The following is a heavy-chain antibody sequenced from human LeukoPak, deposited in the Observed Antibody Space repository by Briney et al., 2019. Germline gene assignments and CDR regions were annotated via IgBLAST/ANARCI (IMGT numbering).Heavy chain of an antibody. Sequence: PGGSLRLSCAVSGFTFRDYGMHWVRQAPGKGLEWVALIWHDGSHRYYADSVKGRITISRDDSKNTLYLQMNSLRAEDTAMYYCARDDILTGYTIDYWGQGTLVTVS. D-gene: IGHD3-9*01. CDR3: ARDDILTGYTIDY. J-gene: IGHJ4*02. V-gene: IGHV3-33*01. CDR2: IWHDGSHR. CDR1: GFTFRDYG.